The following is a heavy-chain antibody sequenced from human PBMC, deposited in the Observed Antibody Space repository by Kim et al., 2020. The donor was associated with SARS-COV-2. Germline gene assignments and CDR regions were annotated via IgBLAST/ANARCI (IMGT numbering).Heavy chain of an antibody. J-gene: IGHJ4*02. CDR2: ISSSSSYI. CDR1: GFTFSSYS. Sequence: GGSLRLSCAASGFTFSSYSMNWVRQAPGKGLEWVSSISSSSSYIYYADSVKGRFTISRDNAKNSLYLQMNSLRAEDTAVYYCARTPGAGRIAVAAHPHNYWGQGTLVTVSS. D-gene: IGHD6-19*01. V-gene: IGHV3-21*01. CDR3: ARTPGAGRIAVAAHPHNY.